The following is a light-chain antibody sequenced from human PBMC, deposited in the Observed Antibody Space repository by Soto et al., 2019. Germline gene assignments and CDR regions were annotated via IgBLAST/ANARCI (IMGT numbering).Light chain of an antibody. Sequence: DIQMTQSPSSLSSSVGDIFTITCRASQSISSYLNWYQQKPGKAPKLLIYAASSLQSGVPSRFSVSGSGTEFTLTISSLQPEDFATYYCLQHNSEPRTFGQGTKVDI. J-gene: IGKJ1*01. V-gene: IGKV1-17*01. CDR3: LQHNSEPRT. CDR1: QSISSY. CDR2: AAS.